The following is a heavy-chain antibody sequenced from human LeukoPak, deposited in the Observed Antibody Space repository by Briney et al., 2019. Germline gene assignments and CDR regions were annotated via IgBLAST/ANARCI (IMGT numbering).Heavy chain of an antibody. CDR2: TSYDGSNK. J-gene: IGHJ4*02. D-gene: IGHD6-19*01. CDR3: AKSGGAVAGDY. V-gene: IGHV3-30*18. CDR1: GFTFSSYG. Sequence: GGTLRLSCAASGFTFSSYGMHWVRQAPGKGLEWVAVTSYDGSNKYYADSVKGRFTISRDNSKNTLYLQMNSLRAEDTAVYYCAKSGGAVAGDYWGQGTLVTVSS.